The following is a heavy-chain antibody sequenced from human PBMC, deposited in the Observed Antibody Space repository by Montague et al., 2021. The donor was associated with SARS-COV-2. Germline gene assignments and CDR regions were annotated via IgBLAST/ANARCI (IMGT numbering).Heavy chain of an antibody. CDR1: GFSLSISGVG. Sequence: PALVKPTQTLTLTCTFSGFSLSISGVGVGWIRQPSGKALEWLALIYWDDDKRYSPSLKSRLTITKDTSKNQVVLTMTNMDPVDTATYYCAHSRYYYYDSSGYRVYYFDYWGQGTLVTVSS. J-gene: IGHJ4*02. D-gene: IGHD3-22*01. V-gene: IGHV2-5*02. CDR2: IYWDDDK. CDR3: AHSRYYYYDSSGYRVYYFDY.